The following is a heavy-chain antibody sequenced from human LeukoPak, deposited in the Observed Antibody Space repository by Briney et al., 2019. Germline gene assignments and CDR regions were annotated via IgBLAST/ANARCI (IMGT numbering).Heavy chain of an antibody. CDR2: IIPIFGTA. J-gene: IGHJ4*02. Sequence: GASVKVSCKASGGTFSSYAISWVRQAPGQGLEWMGGIIPIFGTANYAQKFQGRVTITADESTSTAYMELSSLRSEDTAVYYCAPLRPRGYCSGGSCYDYWGQGTLVTVSS. CDR1: GGTFSSYA. V-gene: IGHV1-69*13. CDR3: APLRPRGYCSGGSCYDY. D-gene: IGHD2-15*01.